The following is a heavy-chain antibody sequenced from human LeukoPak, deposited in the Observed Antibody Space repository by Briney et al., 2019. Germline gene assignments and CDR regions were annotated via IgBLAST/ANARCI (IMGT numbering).Heavy chain of an antibody. CDR1: GFTFSNYN. Sequence: GRSLRLSCADSGFTFSNYNMNWVRQAPGKAMEWVSSITSSGTYTFYADSVKGRFTISRDNAKNSLYLQMDSLGPEDTAVYYCARDPYSGNYGTYYYYYMDVWGKGTTVTISS. D-gene: IGHD1-26*01. V-gene: IGHV3-21*01. CDR3: ARDPYSGNYGTYYYYYMDV. CDR2: ITSSGTYT. J-gene: IGHJ6*03.